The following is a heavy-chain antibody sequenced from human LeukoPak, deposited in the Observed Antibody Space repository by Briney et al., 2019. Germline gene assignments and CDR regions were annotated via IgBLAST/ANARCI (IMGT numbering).Heavy chain of an antibody. CDR2: IHYSGNT. J-gene: IGHJ5*02. CDR3: ARGFGDWGLSWFDP. CDR1: GGSSRSGDYF. D-gene: IGHD3-10*01. V-gene: IGHV4-30-4*01. Sequence: SQTLSLTCAVSGGSSRSGDYFWSWIRQPPGKGLEWIGHIHYSGNTYYNPSLKSRVTISVDMSKNQFTLKLTSVTAADTAVYYCARGFGDWGLSWFDPWGQGTLVTVSS.